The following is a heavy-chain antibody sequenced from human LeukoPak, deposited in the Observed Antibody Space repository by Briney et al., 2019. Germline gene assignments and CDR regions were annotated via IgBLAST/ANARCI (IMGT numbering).Heavy chain of an antibody. CDR1: GFTFSSYA. D-gene: IGHD3-3*01. J-gene: IGHJ5*02. CDR3: AKDLHHYDFWSGSFDP. CDR2: ISGSGGST. Sequence: PGGSLRLSCAPSGFTFSSYAMSWVRQAPGKGLEWVSAISGSGGSTYYADSVKGRFTIFRDNSKNTLYLQMNSLRAEDTAVYYCAKDLHHYDFWSGSFDPWGQGTLVTVSS. V-gene: IGHV3-23*01.